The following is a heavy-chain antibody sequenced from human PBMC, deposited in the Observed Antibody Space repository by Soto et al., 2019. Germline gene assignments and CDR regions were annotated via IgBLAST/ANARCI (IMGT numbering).Heavy chain of an antibody. CDR3: ARVAHNSDSSGYYPYL. J-gene: IGHJ5*02. CDR2: INPDSGGT. Sequence: WASVKVSCKASGYTFTGYYMHWVRQAPGQGLEWMGWINPDSGGTNYAQKFQGRVTMTRDTSISTAYMELSRLRSDDTAVYYCARVAHNSDSSGYYPYLWGQGTLVTVSS. CDR1: GYTFTGYY. D-gene: IGHD3-22*01. V-gene: IGHV1-2*02.